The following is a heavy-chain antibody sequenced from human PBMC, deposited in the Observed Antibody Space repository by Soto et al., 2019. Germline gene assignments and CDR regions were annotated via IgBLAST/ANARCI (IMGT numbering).Heavy chain of an antibody. CDR3: AKSPNFYCSSPNCYKYYFDH. CDR1: GFTFNTYG. CDR2: ISYDGSEK. D-gene: IGHD2-2*02. J-gene: IGHJ4*02. V-gene: IGHV3-30*18. Sequence: PGGSLRLSCAASGFTFNTYGMHWVRQAPGKGLEWVAVISYDGSEKYYVDSVKGRFTISKDNSKNTLYLQMNSLRPEDTAVYYCAKSPNFYCSSPNCYKYYFDHWGQGT.